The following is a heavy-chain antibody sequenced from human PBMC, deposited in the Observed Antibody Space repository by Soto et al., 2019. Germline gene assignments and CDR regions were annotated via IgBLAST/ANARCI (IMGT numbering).Heavy chain of an antibody. Sequence: LSLTCAASGFTFDDYTMHWVRQAPGKGLEWVSLISWDGGSTYYADSVKGRFTISRDNSKNSLYLQMNSLRTEDTALYYCAKDISSGTMVRGVKDYYYGMDVWGQGTTVTVSS. D-gene: IGHD3-10*01. J-gene: IGHJ6*02. V-gene: IGHV3-43*01. CDR2: ISWDGGST. CDR3: AKDISSGTMVRGVKDYYYGMDV. CDR1: GFTFDDYT.